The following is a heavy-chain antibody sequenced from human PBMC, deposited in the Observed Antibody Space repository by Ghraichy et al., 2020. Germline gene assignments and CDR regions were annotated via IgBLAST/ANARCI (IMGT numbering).Heavy chain of an antibody. CDR2: ISGGGVNT. CDR1: GFTFSSYV. CDR3: AKTPRNDWNFHYFDY. V-gene: IGHV3-23*01. Sequence: GGSLRLSCAASGFTFSSYVMSWVRQAPGKGLEWVSAISGGGVNTYYADSVKGRFTISRDNSKNTLYMQMNSLRAEDAAVYYCAKTPRNDWNFHYFDYWGQGTPVTVSS. J-gene: IGHJ4*02. D-gene: IGHD1-7*01.